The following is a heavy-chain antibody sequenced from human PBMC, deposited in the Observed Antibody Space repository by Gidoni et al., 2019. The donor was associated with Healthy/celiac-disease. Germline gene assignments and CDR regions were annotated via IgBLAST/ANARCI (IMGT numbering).Heavy chain of an antibody. J-gene: IGHJ4*02. D-gene: IGHD3-16*01. CDR2: ISSSGSTI. CDR1: GFTFSSYE. V-gene: IGHV3-48*03. CDR3: ARDLGYYDYVWGSYISN. Sequence: EVQLVESGGGLVQPGGSLRLSCAASGFTFSSYEMNWVRQAPGKGLEWVSYISSSGSTIYYADSVKGRFTISRDNAKNSLYLQMNSLRAEDTAVYYCARDLGYYDYVWGSYISNWGQGTLVTVSS.